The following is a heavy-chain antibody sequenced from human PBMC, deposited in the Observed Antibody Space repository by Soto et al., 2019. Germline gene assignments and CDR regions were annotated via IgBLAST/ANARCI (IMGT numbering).Heavy chain of an antibody. D-gene: IGHD2-15*01. CDR3: ARHYCRGGSCYLDY. CDR1: GDSISSYY. J-gene: IGHJ4*02. Sequence: PSETLSLTCTVSGDSISSYYWSWIRQPPGKGLEWIGNIYHSGSTNYSPSLKNRVTISVDTSKNQFSLKLTSVTAADTAVYSCARHYCRGGSCYLDYWGQGTLVTVSS. CDR2: IYHSGST. V-gene: IGHV4-59*08.